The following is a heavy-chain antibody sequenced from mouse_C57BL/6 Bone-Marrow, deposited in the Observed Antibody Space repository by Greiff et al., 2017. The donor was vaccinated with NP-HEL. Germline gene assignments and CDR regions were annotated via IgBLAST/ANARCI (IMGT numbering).Heavy chain of an antibody. CDR1: GFTFSSYA. CDR2: ISDGGSYT. D-gene: IGHD2-4*01. J-gene: IGHJ4*01. CDR3: ARGGVYYDYDEGYYYAMDY. V-gene: IGHV5-4*01. Sequence: EVHLVESGGGLVKPGGSLKLSCAASGFTFSSYAMSWVRQTPEKRLEWVATISDGGSYTYYPDNVKGRFTISKDHAKNNLYLQMRQLESEDTAMYYCARGGVYYDYDEGYYYAMDYWGQGTSVTVSS.